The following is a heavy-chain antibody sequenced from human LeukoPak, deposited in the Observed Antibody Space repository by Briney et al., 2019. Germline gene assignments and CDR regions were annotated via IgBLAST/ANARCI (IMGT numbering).Heavy chain of an antibody. D-gene: IGHD6-13*01. Sequence: SETLSLTCGVYGGSFSGCYWSWIRQPPGKGLEWIGEVNHSGSTNYNPSLKSRVTISVDTSKNQFSLKLSSVTAADTAVYYCAREVLAAAGTYDYWGQGTLVTVSS. CDR2: VNHSGST. CDR3: AREVLAAAGTYDY. J-gene: IGHJ4*02. CDR1: GGSFSGCY. V-gene: IGHV4-34*01.